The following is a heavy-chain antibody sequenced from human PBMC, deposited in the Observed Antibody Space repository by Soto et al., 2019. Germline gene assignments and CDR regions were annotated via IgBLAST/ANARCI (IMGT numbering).Heavy chain of an antibody. J-gene: IGHJ4*02. Sequence: SETLSLTCAVSGGSISTDYWSWMRQPPGKGLEWIGFTFFSGSTNYNPSLKSRATISVDTSKNQFSLKLTSVTAADTAMYYCARYRMVRGVDFDYWGQGTPVTVSS. CDR2: TFFSGST. CDR3: ARYRMVRGVDFDY. D-gene: IGHD3-10*01. CDR1: GGSISTDY. V-gene: IGHV4-59*01.